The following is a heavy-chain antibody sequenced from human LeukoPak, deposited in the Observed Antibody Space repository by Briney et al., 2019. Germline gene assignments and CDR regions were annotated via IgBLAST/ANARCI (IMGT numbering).Heavy chain of an antibody. J-gene: IGHJ4*02. CDR3: VRVYSSSWYGSCFDY. V-gene: IGHV3-72*01. CDR1: GFTFSDHY. D-gene: IGHD6-19*01. Sequence: GGPLRLSCAASGFTFSDHYMDWVRQAPGKGLEWVGRTRNRANLYTTEYAASVKGRFTISRDDSKNSLYLQMNSLKTEDTAVYYCVRVYSSSWYGSCFDYWGQGALVTVSS. CDR2: TRNRANLYTT.